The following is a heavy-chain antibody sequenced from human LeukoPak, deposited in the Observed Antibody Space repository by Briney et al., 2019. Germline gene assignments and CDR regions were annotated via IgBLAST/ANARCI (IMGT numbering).Heavy chain of an antibody. CDR3: ARAPDSDSGYAYFDY. J-gene: IGHJ4*02. CDR2: IDPSDSYT. D-gene: IGHD5-12*01. Sequence: GESLRISCKGSGYTFTNHWISWVRQMPGKGLEWMGKIDPSDSYTNYSPSFQGHVTISADKSISTAYLQWSSLKASDTAMYYCARAPDSDSGYAYFDYWGQGTLVTVSP. V-gene: IGHV5-10-1*01. CDR1: GYTFTNHW.